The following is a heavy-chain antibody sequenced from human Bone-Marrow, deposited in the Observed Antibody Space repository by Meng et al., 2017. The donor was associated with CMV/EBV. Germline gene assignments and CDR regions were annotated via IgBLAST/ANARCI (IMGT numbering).Heavy chain of an antibody. V-gene: IGHV4-34*01. CDR2: INHSGST. D-gene: IGHD6-13*01. CDR1: GGSFSGYY. CDR3: ARGLHPGSSWYYGMDV. J-gene: IGHJ6*02. Sequence: GSLRLSCAVYGGSFSGYYWSWIRQPPGKGLEWIGEINHSGSTNNNPSLKSRVTISVDTSKNQFSLKLSSVTAADTAVYYCARGLHPGSSWYYGMDVWGQGNTVNVAS.